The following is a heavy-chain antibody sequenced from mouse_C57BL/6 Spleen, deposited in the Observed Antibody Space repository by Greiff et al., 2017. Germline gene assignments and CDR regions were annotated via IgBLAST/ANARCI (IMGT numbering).Heavy chain of an antibody. CDR3: ARYYYGSSYGYAMDY. CDR1: GYSFTGYF. V-gene: IGHV1-20*01. D-gene: IGHD1-1*01. Sequence: EVQLKESGPELVKPGDSVKISCKASGYSFTGYFMNWVMQSHGKSLEWIGRINPYNGDTFYNQKFKGKATLTVDKSSSTAHMELRSLTSEDSAVYYCARYYYGSSYGYAMDYWGQGTSVTVSS. CDR2: INPYNGDT. J-gene: IGHJ4*01.